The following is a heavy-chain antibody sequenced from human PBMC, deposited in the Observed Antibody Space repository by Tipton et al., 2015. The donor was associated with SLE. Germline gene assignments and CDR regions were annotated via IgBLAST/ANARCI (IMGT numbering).Heavy chain of an antibody. V-gene: IGHV3-48*01. CDR1: GFTFSDYN. CDR2: ISNSGSTI. Sequence: SLRLSCAAFGFTFSDYNVNWVRQAPGKGLEWISYISNSGSTIYYADSVKGRFTISRDNAKNSLYLQMNSLRGDDTAVYFCARESETAMGFDSWGQGTLVTVSS. CDR3: ARESETAMGFDS. D-gene: IGHD5-18*01. J-gene: IGHJ4*02.